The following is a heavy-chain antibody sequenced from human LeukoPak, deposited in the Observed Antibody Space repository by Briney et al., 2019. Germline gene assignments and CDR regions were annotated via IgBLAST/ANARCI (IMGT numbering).Heavy chain of an antibody. Sequence: ASVKVSCKASGYTFTSYDINWVRQATGQGLEWRGWMNPNSGNTGYAQNFQGRVTITRNTSISTAYMELSSLRSEDTAVYYCARGREIQLWFSYYYYMDLWGKGPTVTVSS. CDR3: ARGREIQLWFSYYYYMDL. V-gene: IGHV1-8*01. J-gene: IGHJ6*03. CDR1: GYTFTSYD. D-gene: IGHD5-18*01. CDR2: MNPNSGNT.